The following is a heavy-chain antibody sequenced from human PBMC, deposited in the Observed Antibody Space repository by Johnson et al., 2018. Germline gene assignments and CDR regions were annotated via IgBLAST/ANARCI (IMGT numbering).Heavy chain of an antibody. CDR3: ARVGPDNSFYDMDV. V-gene: IGHV4-39*07. CDR2: IFHSGST. D-gene: IGHD5-24*01. Sequence: QVQLVESGPGLVRPSEILSLTCSVSGGYISSSNYYWGWIRQPPGKGLEWIGSIFHSGSTSHNPSLKSRVTKTVDTSSNQFSLKMTPMTAADTAVYYCARVGPDNSFYDMDVWGRGTTVTVSS. J-gene: IGHJ6*03. CDR1: GGYISSSNYY.